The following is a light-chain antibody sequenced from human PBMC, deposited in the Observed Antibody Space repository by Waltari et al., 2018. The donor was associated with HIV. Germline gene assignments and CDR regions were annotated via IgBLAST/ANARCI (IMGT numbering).Light chain of an antibody. CDR3: QQYYNYPQT. Sequence: AIRMTQSPSSFSASTGDRVTITCRASQGISNYLAWYQQKPGKAPKLLIYAASTLQSEVPSRFSGSGSGTDFTLTISCLKSEDFATYYCQQYYNYPQTFGQGTKVEIK. J-gene: IGKJ1*01. CDR2: AAS. V-gene: IGKV1-8*01. CDR1: QGISNY.